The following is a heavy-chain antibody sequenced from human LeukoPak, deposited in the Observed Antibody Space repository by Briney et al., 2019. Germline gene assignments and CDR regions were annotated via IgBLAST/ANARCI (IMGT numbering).Heavy chain of an antibody. J-gene: IGHJ4*02. CDR1: GYTFTGYY. V-gene: IGHV1-2*06. CDR2: INPNSGGT. D-gene: IGHD3-10*01. CDR3: ARDFGGYYYGSGSRKSDY. Sequence: ASVKVSCKASGYTFTGYYMHWVRQAPGQGLEWMGRINPNSGGTNYAQKFQGRVTMTRDTSISTAYVELSRLRSDDTAVYYCARDFGGYYYGSGSRKSDYWGQGTLVTVSS.